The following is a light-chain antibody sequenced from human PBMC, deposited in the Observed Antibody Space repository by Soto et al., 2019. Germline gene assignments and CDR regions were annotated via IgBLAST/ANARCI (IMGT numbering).Light chain of an antibody. CDR3: TSYRDTMTPVV. Sequence: QSALTQPTSVSGSPGQSVTISCTGSDADVGAYNFVSWYQQHPGKAPKLVIYEVRNRPSGVSDRFSGSKSGNTASLTISGLRSEDEADYYCTSYRDTMTPVVFGGGTKLTVL. J-gene: IGLJ2*01. V-gene: IGLV2-14*01. CDR2: EVR. CDR1: DADVGAYNF.